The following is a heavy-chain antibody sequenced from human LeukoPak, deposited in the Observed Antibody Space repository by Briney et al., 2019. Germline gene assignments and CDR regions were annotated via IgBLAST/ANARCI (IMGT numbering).Heavy chain of an antibody. CDR1: GFTFSRYW. D-gene: IGHD2-15*01. J-gene: IGHJ4*02. CDR3: AQSIGHYPY. CDR2: IKEDGSEK. Sequence: GGSLRLSCAASGFTFSRYWMTWLRQAPGKGLEWVAGIKEDGSEKYHVESAKGRFTISRDNANNSLFLQINNLRAKDTAVHYCAQSIGHYPYWGQGILVAVSS. V-gene: IGHV3-7*01.